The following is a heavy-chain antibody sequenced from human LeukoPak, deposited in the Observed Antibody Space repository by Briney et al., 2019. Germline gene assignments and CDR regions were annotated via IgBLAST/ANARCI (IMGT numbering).Heavy chain of an antibody. CDR3: ARRNGHSWDVGNWFDP. Sequence: PSETLSLTCSVSGGSISSSSYYWGWIRQPPGMGLEWIGSIYYSGITYYNQSLKSRATVSVDTSKSQFSLNLNSVTAADTAVYYCARRNGHSWDVGNWFDPWGQGTVVTVSS. D-gene: IGHD6-13*01. CDR1: GGSISSSSYY. V-gene: IGHV4-39*01. J-gene: IGHJ5*02. CDR2: IYYSGIT.